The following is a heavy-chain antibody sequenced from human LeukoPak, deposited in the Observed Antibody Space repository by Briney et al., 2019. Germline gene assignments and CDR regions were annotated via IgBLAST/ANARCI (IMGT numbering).Heavy chain of an antibody. J-gene: IGHJ5*02. D-gene: IGHD1-26*01. CDR1: GGSFSGYY. Sequence: SETLSLTCAVYGGSFSGYYWSWIRQPPGKGLEWIGSIYYSGSTYYNPSLKSRVTISVDTSKNQFSLKLSSVTAADTAVYYCARLSYSGSSSGFDPWGQGTLVTVSS. CDR2: IYYSGST. V-gene: IGHV4-34*01. CDR3: ARLSYSGSSSGFDP.